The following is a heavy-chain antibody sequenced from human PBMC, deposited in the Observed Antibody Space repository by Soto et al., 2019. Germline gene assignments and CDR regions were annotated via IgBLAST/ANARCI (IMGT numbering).Heavy chain of an antibody. J-gene: IGHJ4*02. CDR1: GFSFSGFA. D-gene: IGHD1-1*01. CDR2: TSYDGSSE. V-gene: IGHV3-30-3*01. CDR3: VRDPSSVTTRRLDY. Sequence: QVQLVESGGGVVQPGRSLRLSCVASGFSFSGFAMHWVRQAPGKGLEWVAVTSYDGSSEKYADSVKGRFTISRDNSKNTMYLQRNSLRAEDTAVYYCVRDPSSVTTRRLDYWGQGTLVTVSS.